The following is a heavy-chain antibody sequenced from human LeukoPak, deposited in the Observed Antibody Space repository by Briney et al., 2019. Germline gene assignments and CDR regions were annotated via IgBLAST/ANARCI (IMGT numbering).Heavy chain of an antibody. Sequence: ASVKVSCKASGYTFTNYYMHWVRQAPGQGLEWMGWINPNSGDTNYAQKFQGRVTMTRDTSISTAYMELSRLRSEDTAVYYCAREAAAGTGEAFDIWGQGTMVTVSS. V-gene: IGHV1-2*02. CDR2: INPNSGDT. CDR1: GYTFTNYY. D-gene: IGHD6-13*01. CDR3: AREAAAGTGEAFDI. J-gene: IGHJ3*02.